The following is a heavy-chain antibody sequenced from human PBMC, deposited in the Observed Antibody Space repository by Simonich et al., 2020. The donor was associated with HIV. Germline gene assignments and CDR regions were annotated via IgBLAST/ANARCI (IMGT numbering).Heavy chain of an antibody. J-gene: IGHJ4*02. CDR3: VREVRSFDY. CDR2: INTNNGNP. Sequence: QVQLVQSGSELNKPGASVNVSCKASGYPFTTHAMNWVRQAPGQGLEWMGWINTNNGNPTYAQGFTGRFVFSLDTSVSTSYLQISSLKDEDTAVYYCVREVRSFDYWGQGTLVTVSS. V-gene: IGHV7-4-1*02. CDR1: GYPFTTHA. D-gene: IGHD4-17*01.